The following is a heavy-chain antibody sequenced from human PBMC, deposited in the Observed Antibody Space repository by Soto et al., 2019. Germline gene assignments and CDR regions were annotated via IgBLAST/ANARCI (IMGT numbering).Heavy chain of an antibody. CDR3: ARHGCSSTSCQGYYYYYGMDV. CDR1: GYSFTSYW. V-gene: IGHV5-51*01. Sequence: RGESLKISCKGSGYSFTSYWIGWVRQMPGKGLEWMGIIYPGDSDTRYSPSFQGQVTISADKSISTAYLQWSSLKASDTAMYYCARHGCSSTSCQGYYYYYGMDVWGQGTTVTVSS. CDR2: IYPGDSDT. D-gene: IGHD2-2*01. J-gene: IGHJ6*02.